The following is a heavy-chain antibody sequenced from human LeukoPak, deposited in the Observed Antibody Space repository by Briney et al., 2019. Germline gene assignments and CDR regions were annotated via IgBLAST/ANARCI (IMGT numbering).Heavy chain of an antibody. D-gene: IGHD3-10*01. V-gene: IGHV3-7*01. CDR2: IKQDGSEK. CDR1: GFTFSSYW. CDR3: ARGAYCSGSYGDNWFDP. Sequence: PGGSLRLSCAASGFTFSSYWMSWVRQAPGKGLEWVANIKQDGSEKYYVDSVKGRFTISRDNAKNSLYLQMNSLRAEDTAVYYCARGAYCSGSYGDNWFDPWGQGTLVTVSS. J-gene: IGHJ5*02.